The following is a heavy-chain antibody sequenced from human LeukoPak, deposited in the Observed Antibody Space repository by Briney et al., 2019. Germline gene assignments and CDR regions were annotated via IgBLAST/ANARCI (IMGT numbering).Heavy chain of an antibody. Sequence: SETLSLTCTVSGGSIGSYYWSWIRQPAGKGLEWIGRIYTSGSTNYNPSLKSRVTMSVDTSKNQLSLKLSSVTAADTAVYYCAGHHPRNTVDFWGQGTLVTVSS. CDR1: GGSIGSYY. CDR3: AGHHPRNTVDF. D-gene: IGHD2/OR15-2a*01. J-gene: IGHJ4*02. V-gene: IGHV4-4*07. CDR2: IYTSGST.